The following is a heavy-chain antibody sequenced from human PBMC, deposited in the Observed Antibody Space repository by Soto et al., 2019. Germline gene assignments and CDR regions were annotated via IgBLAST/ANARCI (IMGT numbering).Heavy chain of an antibody. Sequence: QVQLVQSGAEVKKPGSSVKVSCKASGGTFSSYTISWVRQAPGQGLEWMGRIIPILGIANYAQKVQGRVTITADKSTSTDYMELSSLRSEDTAVYYCAVCLVPAARADAFDIWGQGTMVTVSS. CDR3: AVCLVPAARADAFDI. J-gene: IGHJ3*02. V-gene: IGHV1-69*02. D-gene: IGHD2-2*01. CDR2: IIPILGIA. CDR1: GGTFSSYT.